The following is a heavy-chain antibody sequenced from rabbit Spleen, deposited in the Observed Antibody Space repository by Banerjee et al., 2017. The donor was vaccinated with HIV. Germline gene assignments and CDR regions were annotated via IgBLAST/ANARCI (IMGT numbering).Heavy chain of an antibody. CDR1: GFDLSTYY. V-gene: IGHV1S40*01. CDR3: ARSRGDYYWGMDL. Sequence: QSLEESGGDLVKPGASLTLTCTASGFDLSTYYMCWVRQAPGKGLEWIACIYGGVGDWTFYASWAKGRFTISKTSSTTVTLQRTSLTAADTATYLCARSRGDYYWGMDLWGPGTLVTVS. CDR2: IYGGVGDWT. D-gene: IGHD1-1*01. J-gene: IGHJ6*01.